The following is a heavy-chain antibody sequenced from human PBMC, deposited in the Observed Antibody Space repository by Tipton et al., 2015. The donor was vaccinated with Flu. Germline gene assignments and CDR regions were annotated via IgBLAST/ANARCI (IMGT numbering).Heavy chain of an antibody. J-gene: IGHJ4*02. CDR3: ARDRGYSDFWSGYYTRYFDY. CDR2: INHSGST. CDR1: GYSISSGYY. V-gene: IGHV4-38-2*02. D-gene: IGHD3-3*01. Sequence: LSCAVSGYSISSGYYWGWIRQPPGKGLEWIGEINHSGSTNYNPSLKSRVTISVDTSKNQFSLKLSSVTAADTAVYYCARDRGYSDFWSGYYTRYFDYWGQGTLVTVSS.